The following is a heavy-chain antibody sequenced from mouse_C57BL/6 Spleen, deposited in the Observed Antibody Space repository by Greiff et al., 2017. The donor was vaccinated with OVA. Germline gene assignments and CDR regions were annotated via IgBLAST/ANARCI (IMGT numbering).Heavy chain of an antibody. CDR2: IDPSDSET. Sequence: QVHVKQPGAELVRPGSSVKLSCKASGYTFTSYWMHWVKQRPIQGLEWIGNIDPSDSETHYNQKFKDKATLTVDKSSSTAYMQLSSLTSEDSAVYYCARGSNYDHYYAMDYWGQGTSVTVSS. D-gene: IGHD2-5*01. V-gene: IGHV1-52*01. CDR3: ARGSNYDHYYAMDY. J-gene: IGHJ4*01. CDR1: GYTFTSYW.